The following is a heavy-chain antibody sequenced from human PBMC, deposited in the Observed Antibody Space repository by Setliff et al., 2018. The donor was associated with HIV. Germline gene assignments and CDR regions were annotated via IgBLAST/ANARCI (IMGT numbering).Heavy chain of an antibody. CDR3: ATSPAGEILGSRPFYFDY. CDR1: GDSISSGSYF. D-gene: IGHD3-10*01. V-gene: IGHV4-31*02. Sequence: SETLSLTCSVSGDSISSGSYFWGWIRQHPGKGLEWIGYIYYSGSTYYSPSLKSRVTISEDTSKNQFSLKMRSVTAADTAVYYCATSPAGEILGSRPFYFDYWGQGTLVTVSS. CDR2: IYYSGST. J-gene: IGHJ4*02.